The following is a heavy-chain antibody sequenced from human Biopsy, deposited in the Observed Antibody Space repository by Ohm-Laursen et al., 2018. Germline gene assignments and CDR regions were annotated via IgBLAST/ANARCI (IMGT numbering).Heavy chain of an antibody. Sequence: SETLSLTWTVSGGSISSSTFYWGWIRQPPGKGLEWIGSVDYSGSGHYNPSLESRITISVDTSKNQFSLRLSSVTAADTAVYYCARSPPPYYYDNSGYYWVNWGQGTLVTVSS. CDR2: VDYSGSG. V-gene: IGHV4-39*01. CDR1: GGSISSSTFY. D-gene: IGHD3-22*01. CDR3: ARSPPPYYYDNSGYYWVN. J-gene: IGHJ4*02.